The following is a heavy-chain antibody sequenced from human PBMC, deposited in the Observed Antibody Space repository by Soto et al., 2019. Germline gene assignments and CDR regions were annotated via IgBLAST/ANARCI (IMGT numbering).Heavy chain of an antibody. CDR3: ARVGPRYCSGGSCYFDY. V-gene: IGHV3-30-3*01. CDR1: GFTFSSYA. J-gene: IGHJ4*02. CDR2: ISYDGSNK. D-gene: IGHD2-15*01. Sequence: GGSLRLSCAASGFTFSSYAVHWVRQAPGKGLEWVAVISYDGSNKYYADSVKGRFTISRDNSKNTLYLQMNSLRAEDTAVYYCARVGPRYCSGGSCYFDYWGQGTLVTVSS.